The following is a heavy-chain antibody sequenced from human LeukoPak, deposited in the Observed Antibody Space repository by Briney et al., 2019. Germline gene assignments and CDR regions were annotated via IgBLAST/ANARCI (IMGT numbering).Heavy chain of an antibody. CDR1: GFTFSSYE. CDR2: ISSSGSTI. D-gene: IGHD2-2*01. V-gene: IGHV3-48*03. Sequence: PGGSLRLSCAASGFTFSSYEMNWVRQAPGKGLEWVSYISSSGSTIYYADSVKGRFTISRDNAKNSLYLQMNSLRAEDTAVYYCARHEQHSSYHFAYWGQGTLVIVSS. CDR3: ARHEQHSSYHFAY. J-gene: IGHJ4*02.